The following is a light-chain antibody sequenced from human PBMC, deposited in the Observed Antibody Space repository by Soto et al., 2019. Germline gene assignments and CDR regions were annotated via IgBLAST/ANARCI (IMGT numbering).Light chain of an antibody. V-gene: IGKV1-8*01. CDR1: QGISSY. Sequence: AIRMTQSPSSLSASTGDRVTITCRASQGISSYLAWYQQKPGKAPKLLIYAASTLQSGVPSRFSGSGSGTDFTLTISCLQSEDFATYYCQQYSSYPWTSGHGTQVDIK. CDR2: AAS. CDR3: QQYSSYPWT. J-gene: IGKJ1*01.